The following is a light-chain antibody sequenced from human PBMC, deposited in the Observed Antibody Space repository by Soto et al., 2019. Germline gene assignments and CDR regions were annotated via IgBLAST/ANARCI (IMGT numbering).Light chain of an antibody. CDR2: EVR. CDR1: NRDVGSYNL. V-gene: IGLV2-14*01. CDR3: SSYTTTSTLV. Sequence: QSVLTQPASVSGSPGQSITISCTGTNRDVGSYNLVSWYQQRPGEAPKLIISEVRNRPSGIAYRFTGSKSGNTASLTISGLQAEDEAYYYRSSYTTTSTLVFGGGTKLTVL. J-gene: IGLJ3*02.